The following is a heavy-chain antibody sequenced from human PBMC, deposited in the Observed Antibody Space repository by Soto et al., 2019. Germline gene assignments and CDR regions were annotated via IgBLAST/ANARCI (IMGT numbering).Heavy chain of an antibody. CDR2: ISGSGSTI. CDR1: GFTFSDYY. CDR3: ARALKQYGAFDI. V-gene: IGHV3-11*01. D-gene: IGHD4-4*01. J-gene: IGHJ3*02. Sequence: GESLKISCAASGFTFSDYYMGWIRQAPGKGLEWVSYISGSGSTIYYADSVKGRFTISRDNAKNSLYLRMNTLRAEDTAVYYCARALKQYGAFDIWGQGTMVTVSS.